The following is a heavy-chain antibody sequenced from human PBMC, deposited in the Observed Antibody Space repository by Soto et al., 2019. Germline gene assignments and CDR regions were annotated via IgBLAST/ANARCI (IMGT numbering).Heavy chain of an antibody. CDR3: ARNSIAAPYYFDY. V-gene: IGHV4-59*01. Sequence: QVQLQESGPGLVKPSETLSLTCTVSGGSISSYYWSWIRQPPGKGLEWIGYIYYSGSTNYNPSLKSRVTISVDTSKNQFSLKLSSVTAADTAVYYCARNSIAAPYYFDYWGQGTLVTVSS. J-gene: IGHJ4*02. D-gene: IGHD6-13*01. CDR1: GGSISSYY. CDR2: IYYSGST.